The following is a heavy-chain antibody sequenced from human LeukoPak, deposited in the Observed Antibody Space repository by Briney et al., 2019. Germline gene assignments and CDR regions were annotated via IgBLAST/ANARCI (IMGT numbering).Heavy chain of an antibody. CDR2: IIPIFGTA. CDR1: GGTFSSYA. D-gene: IGHD6-6*01. J-gene: IGHJ5*02. V-gene: IGHV1-69*05. CDR3: ARAVGIAARPLINWFDP. Sequence: ASVKVSCKASGGTFSSYAISWVRQAPGQGLGWMGGIIPIFGTANYAQKFQGRVTITTDESTSTAYMELSSLRSEDTAVYYCARAVGIAARPLINWFDPWGQGTLVTVSS.